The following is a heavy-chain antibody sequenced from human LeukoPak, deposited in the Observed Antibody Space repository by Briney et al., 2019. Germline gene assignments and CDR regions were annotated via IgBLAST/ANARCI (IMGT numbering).Heavy chain of an antibody. J-gene: IGHJ4*02. D-gene: IGHD3-10*01. Sequence: AASGFTFTNXAXXWXCXAPGKGXXXXXXXSDDGNNKYFADSVKGRFTISRDNSKNTLYLQMNSLRAEDTAVYYCAKGGPHYGSGSYYAFDYWGQGTLVTVSS. CDR1: GFTFTNXA. CDR2: XSDDGNNK. V-gene: IGHV3-30*18. CDR3: AKGGPHYGSGSYYAFDY.